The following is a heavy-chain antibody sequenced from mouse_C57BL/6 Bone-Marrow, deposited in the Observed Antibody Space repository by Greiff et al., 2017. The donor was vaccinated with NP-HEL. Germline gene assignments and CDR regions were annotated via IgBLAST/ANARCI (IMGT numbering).Heavy chain of an antibody. J-gene: IGHJ4*01. V-gene: IGHV1-55*01. Sequence: QVQLQQSGPELVKPGASVKMSCKASGYTFTSYWITWVKQRPGQGLEWIGDIYPGSGSTNYNGKFKSKATLTVDTSSSTAYMQLSSLTSEDSAVYYCAYLLLRYYAMDYWGQGTSVTVSS. CDR2: IYPGSGST. D-gene: IGHD1-1*01. CDR3: AYLLLRYYAMDY. CDR1: GYTFTSYW.